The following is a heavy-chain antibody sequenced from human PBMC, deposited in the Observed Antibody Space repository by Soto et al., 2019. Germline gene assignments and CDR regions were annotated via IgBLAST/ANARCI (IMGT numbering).Heavy chain of an antibody. J-gene: IGHJ6*02. CDR2: INPKSGGT. V-gene: IGHV1-2*04. Sequence: AAVKVSCKASGYSFTDYHIHWVRQAPGQGLEWLGRINPKSGGTSTAQKFQGWVTMTTDTSISTASMELTRLTSDDTAIYYCARGDSTDCSNGVCSFFYNHDMDVWGQGTTVTVSS. CDR1: GYSFTDYH. D-gene: IGHD2-8*01. CDR3: ARGDSTDCSNGVCSFFYNHDMDV.